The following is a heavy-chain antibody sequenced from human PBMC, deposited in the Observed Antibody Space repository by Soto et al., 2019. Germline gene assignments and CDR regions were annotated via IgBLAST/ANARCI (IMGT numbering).Heavy chain of an antibody. V-gene: IGHV1-69*01. CDR1: GGTFSSYA. J-gene: IGHJ4*02. CDR3: ARARRSGSSSSFDY. CDR2: IIPILGTA. Sequence: QVQLVQSGAEVKTPGSSVKVSCKASGGTFSSYAISWVRQAPGQGLEWMGGIIPILGTANYAQKFQGRVTITADESTSTAYMEQSSLRAEDKAVYYCARARRSGSSSSFDYWGQGTLDNFSS. D-gene: IGHD6-6*01.